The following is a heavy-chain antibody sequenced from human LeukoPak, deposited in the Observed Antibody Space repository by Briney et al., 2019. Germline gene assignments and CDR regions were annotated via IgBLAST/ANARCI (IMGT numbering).Heavy chain of an antibody. Sequence: PSETLSLTCTVSGGSIRSGSYYWSWIRQPAGKGLEWIGRIYTSGSTNYNPSLKSRVTISVDTPKNQFSLKLSSVTAADTAVYYCARDVFFNWFDPWGQGTLVTVSS. CDR3: ARDVFFNWFDP. D-gene: IGHD2-21*01. J-gene: IGHJ5*02. CDR1: GGSIRSGSYY. V-gene: IGHV4-61*02. CDR2: IYTSGST.